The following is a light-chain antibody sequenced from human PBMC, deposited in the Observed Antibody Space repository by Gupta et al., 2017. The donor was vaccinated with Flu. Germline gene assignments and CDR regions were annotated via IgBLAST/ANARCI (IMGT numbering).Light chain of an antibody. CDR1: SRDDGGYNY. CDR2: DVS. Sequence: ALTQPPSVSGSPAQSLTLFCTATSRDDGGYNYFRWYQQHSGKAPKLIISDVSNRPSGVSNRFSGSKSGNTASLTISGRQDEDEADYYCCSYTSSNTLLFGGGTKLTVL. CDR3: CSYTSSNTLL. J-gene: IGLJ3*02. V-gene: IGLV2-14*03.